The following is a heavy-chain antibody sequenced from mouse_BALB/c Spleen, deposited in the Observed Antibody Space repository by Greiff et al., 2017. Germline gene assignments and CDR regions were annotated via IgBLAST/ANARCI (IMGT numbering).Heavy chain of an antibody. Sequence: QVQLQQSGAELVRPGASVTLSCKASGYTFTDYEMHWVKQTPVHGLEWIGAIDPETGGTAYNQKFKGKATLTADKSSSTAYMELRSLTSEDSAVYYCTRGLGGLAYWGQGTLVTVSA. D-gene: IGHD3-3*01. J-gene: IGHJ3*01. CDR3: TRGLGGLAY. CDR2: IDPETGGT. CDR1: GYTFTDYE. V-gene: IGHV1-15*01.